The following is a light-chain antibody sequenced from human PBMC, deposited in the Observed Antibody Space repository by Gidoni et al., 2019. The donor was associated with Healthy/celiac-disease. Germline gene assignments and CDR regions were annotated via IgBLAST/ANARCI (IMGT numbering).Light chain of an antibody. V-gene: IGLV1-36*01. CDR1: SSNIGNNA. CDR2: YDD. Sequence: QSVLSQPPSVSAAPRQWVTISCSGSSSNIGNNAVNWYQQLPGKAPKLLIYYDDLLPSGVSDRFSGSKSGTSASLAISGLQAEDEADYYCAAWDDSLNGYVFGTGTKVTVL. CDR3: AAWDDSLNGYV. J-gene: IGLJ1*01.